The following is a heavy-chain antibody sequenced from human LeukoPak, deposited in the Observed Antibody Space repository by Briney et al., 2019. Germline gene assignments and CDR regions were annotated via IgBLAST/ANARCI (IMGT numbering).Heavy chain of an antibody. Sequence: GGSLRLSCAASGFAFSTYGMNWVRQAPGKGLEWVSSISSSSSYIYYADSVKGRFTISRDNAKNSLYLQMNSLRAEDTAVYYCAYDYGDPTYYYYYGMDVWGQGTTVTVSS. CDR2: ISSSSSYI. J-gene: IGHJ6*02. D-gene: IGHD4-17*01. CDR3: AYDYGDPTYYYYYGMDV. V-gene: IGHV3-21*01. CDR1: GFAFSTYG.